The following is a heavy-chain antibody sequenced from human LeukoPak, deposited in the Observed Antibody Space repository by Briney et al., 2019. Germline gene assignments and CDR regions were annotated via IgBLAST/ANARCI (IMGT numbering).Heavy chain of an antibody. Sequence: ASVKVSCKASGYTFTSYYMHWVRQAPGQGLEWMGIINPSGGSTSYAQKFQGRVTMTRDMPTSTVYMELSSLRSEDTAVYYCARDGKQWPYDYWGQGTLVTVSS. J-gene: IGHJ4*02. CDR1: GYTFTSYY. CDR3: ARDGKQWPYDY. D-gene: IGHD6-19*01. CDR2: INPSGGST. V-gene: IGHV1-46*01.